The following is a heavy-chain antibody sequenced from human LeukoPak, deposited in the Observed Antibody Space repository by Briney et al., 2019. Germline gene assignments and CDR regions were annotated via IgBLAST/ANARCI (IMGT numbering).Heavy chain of an antibody. J-gene: IGHJ6*03. CDR1: GFTFSSYG. D-gene: IGHD5-12*01. CDR3: AKGGGYEAQYYYYYMDV. V-gene: IGHV3-30*02. Sequence: QPGGSLRLSCAASGFTFSSYGMHWVRQAPGKGLEWVAFIRYDGSNKYYADSVKGRFTISRDNSKNTLYLHVNSLRPEDTAVYYCAKGGGYEAQYYYYYMDVWGKGTTVTISS. CDR2: IRYDGSNK.